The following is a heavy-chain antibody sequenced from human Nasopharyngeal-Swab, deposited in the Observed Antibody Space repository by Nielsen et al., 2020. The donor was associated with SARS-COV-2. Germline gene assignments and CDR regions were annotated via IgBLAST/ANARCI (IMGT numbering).Heavy chain of an antibody. D-gene: IGHD3-3*01. J-gene: IGHJ6*02. CDR3: ARDGLDYDFWSAYFMDV. CDR2: ISSSSSYI. CDR1: GFTFDNYW. V-gene: IGHV3-21*01. Sequence: GESLKISCAASGFTFDNYWMNWVRQAPGKGLEWVSSISSSSSYIYYADSVKGRFTISRDNAKNSLYLQMNSLRAEDTAVYYCARDGLDYDFWSAYFMDVWGQGTTVTVSS.